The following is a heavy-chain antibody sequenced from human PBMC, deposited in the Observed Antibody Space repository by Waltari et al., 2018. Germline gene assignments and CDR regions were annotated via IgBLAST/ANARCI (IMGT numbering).Heavy chain of an antibody. CDR3: ARHEGSYYAFDI. CDR2: IYYSGST. Sequence: QLQLQESGPGLVKPSETLSLTCTVSGGSIRSSSYYWGWIRQPPGKGLEWIGSIYYSGSTYYNPSLKSRVTISVDTSRNQFSLKLSSVTAADTAVYYCARHEGSYYAFDIWGQGTMVTVSS. J-gene: IGHJ3*02. CDR1: GGSIRSSSYY. V-gene: IGHV4-39*01. D-gene: IGHD1-26*01.